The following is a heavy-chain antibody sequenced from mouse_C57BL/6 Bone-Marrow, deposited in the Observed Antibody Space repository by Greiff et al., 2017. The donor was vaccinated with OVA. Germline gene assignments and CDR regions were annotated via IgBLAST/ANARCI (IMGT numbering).Heavy chain of an antibody. V-gene: IGHV5-9-1*02. Sequence: EVKLVESGEGLVKPGGSLKLSCAASGFTFSSYAMSWVRQTPEKRLEWVAYISSGGDYIYYADTVKGRFTISRDNARNTLYLQMSSLKSEDTAMYYCTRDELLLKDYAMDYWGQGTSVTVSS. D-gene: IGHD2-12*01. J-gene: IGHJ4*01. CDR3: TRDELLLKDYAMDY. CDR2: ISSGGDYI. CDR1: GFTFSSYA.